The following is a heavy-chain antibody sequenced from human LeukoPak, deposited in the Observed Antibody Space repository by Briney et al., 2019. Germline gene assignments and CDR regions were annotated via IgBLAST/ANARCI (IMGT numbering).Heavy chain of an antibody. J-gene: IGHJ5*01. Sequence: GASVKVSCKASGYTFTGYYMHWVRQAPGQGLEWMGWITLSTGDIFYAQNFQGRVTMTRDTSISTAYMQLGSLKSDDTAVYYCARDIAPSGSWWFDSWGQGTLVTVSS. CDR3: ARDIAPSGSWWFDS. D-gene: IGHD6-13*01. CDR1: GYTFTGYY. V-gene: IGHV1-2*02. CDR2: ITLSTGDI.